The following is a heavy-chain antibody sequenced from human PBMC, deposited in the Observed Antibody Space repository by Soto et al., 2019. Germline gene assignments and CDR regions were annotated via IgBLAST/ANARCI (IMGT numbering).Heavy chain of an antibody. J-gene: IGHJ4*02. CDR2: IWYDGSNK. Sequence: GGSLRLSCAASGFTFSSYGMHWVRQAPGKGLEWVAVIWYDGSNKYYADSVKGRFTISRDNSKNTLYLQMNSLRAEDTAVYYCAREGVVVPAAMVQLALGYWGQGTLVTVSS. D-gene: IGHD2-2*01. CDR1: GFTFSSYG. V-gene: IGHV3-33*01. CDR3: AREGVVVPAAMVQLALGY.